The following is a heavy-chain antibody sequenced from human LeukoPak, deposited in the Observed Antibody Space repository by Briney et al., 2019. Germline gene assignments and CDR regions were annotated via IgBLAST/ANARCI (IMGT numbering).Heavy chain of an antibody. D-gene: IGHD1-26*01. CDR1: GGSFSGYY. V-gene: IGHV4-34*01. CDR3: ARGGRNYFDY. Sequence: PSETLSLTCAVYGGSFSGYYWSWIRQPPGKGLEWIGEINHSGSTNYNPSLKSRVTISVDTSKNQFSLKLSSVTAADTAVYYCARGGRNYFDYWGQGTLVTVSS. CDR2: INHSGST. J-gene: IGHJ4*02.